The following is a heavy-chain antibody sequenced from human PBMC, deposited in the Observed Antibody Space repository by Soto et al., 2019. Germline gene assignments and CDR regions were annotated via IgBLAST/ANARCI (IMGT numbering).Heavy chain of an antibody. J-gene: IGHJ6*02. CDR2: ISAYNGNT. Sequence: QVQLVQSGAEVKKPGASVKVSCKASGYTFSSYYISWVRQAPGQGLEWMGWISAYNGNTNFAQKHQGRVTMTTDTATRTAYMERRSLRSDDTAVYYWARDSPPSFVWGQGNTVTVSS. CDR3: ARDSPPSFV. V-gene: IGHV1-18*01. CDR1: GYTFSSYY.